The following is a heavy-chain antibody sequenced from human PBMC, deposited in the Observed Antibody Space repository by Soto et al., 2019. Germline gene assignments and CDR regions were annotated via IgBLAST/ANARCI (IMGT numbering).Heavy chain of an antibody. CDR3: ARERWLQLNYYYGMDV. J-gene: IGHJ6*02. V-gene: IGHV3-53*01. CDR2: IYSGGST. Sequence: GGSLRLSCAASGFTVSSNYMSWVRQAPGKGLEWVSVIYSGGSTYYADSVKGRFTISRDNSKNTLYLQMNSLRAEDTAVYYCARERWLQLNYYYGMDVWGQGTTVTVSS. D-gene: IGHD5-12*01. CDR1: GFTVSSNY.